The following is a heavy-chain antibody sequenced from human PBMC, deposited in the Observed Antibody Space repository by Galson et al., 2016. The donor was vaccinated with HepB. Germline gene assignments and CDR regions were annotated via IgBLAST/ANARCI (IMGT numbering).Heavy chain of an antibody. V-gene: IGHV3-11*03. CDR3: ARLLWFGGFPYGMDV. Sequence: SLRLSCAASGFSFSNYVMSWIRQAPGKGLEWVSYISSSSSYTNYADSVKGRFTISRDNAKNSLYLQMNSLRAEDTAVYYCARLLWFGGFPYGMDVWGQGTTVTVSS. CDR1: GFSFSNYV. D-gene: IGHD3-10*01. J-gene: IGHJ6*02. CDR2: ISSSSSYT.